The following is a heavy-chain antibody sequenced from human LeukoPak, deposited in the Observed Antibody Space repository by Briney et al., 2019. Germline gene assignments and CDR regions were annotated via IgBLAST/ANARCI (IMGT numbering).Heavy chain of an antibody. CDR2: ISSSSSYI. Sequence: PGGALRLSCAGSGFTFSSYSMNWLRQAPGKELEWVSSISSSSSYIYYPDSVKGRFTISRDNAKNSLYLQMNSLRAEDTAVYYCARDEEVDIAGLAWDYWGQGTLVTVSS. CDR3: ARDEEVDIAGLAWDY. D-gene: IGHD5-12*01. CDR1: GFTFSSYS. V-gene: IGHV3-21*01. J-gene: IGHJ4*02.